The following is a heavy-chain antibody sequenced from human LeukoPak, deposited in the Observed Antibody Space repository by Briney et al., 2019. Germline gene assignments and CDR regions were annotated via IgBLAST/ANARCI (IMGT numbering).Heavy chain of an antibody. Sequence: GGSLRLSCAASGFTFSSYWMSWVRQAPGKGLEWVAFIRNDGGDKYYADSLKGRFTISRDNSKNTLYLQMNSLRTEDTTVYYCAKDRYGSGSYALDYWGQGTLVSVSS. CDR1: GFTFSSYW. V-gene: IGHV3-30*02. D-gene: IGHD3-10*01. J-gene: IGHJ4*02. CDR2: IRNDGGDK. CDR3: AKDRYGSGSYALDY.